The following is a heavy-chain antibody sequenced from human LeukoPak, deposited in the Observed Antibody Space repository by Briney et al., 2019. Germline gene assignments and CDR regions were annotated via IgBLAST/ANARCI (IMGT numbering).Heavy chain of an antibody. CDR1: GFTLSSYE. CDR3: ARDSRPRSDSFLDATDV. D-gene: IGHD3-16*01. CDR2: ISSSGRTI. J-gene: IGHJ3*01. Sequence: GGSLRLSCAASGFTLSSYEMNWVRQAPGKGLEWVSYISSSGRTIYYADSVKGRFTISRDNAQNSLYLQMNSLGAEDTAVYYCARDSRPRSDSFLDATDVWGQGTKVIVSS. V-gene: IGHV3-48*03.